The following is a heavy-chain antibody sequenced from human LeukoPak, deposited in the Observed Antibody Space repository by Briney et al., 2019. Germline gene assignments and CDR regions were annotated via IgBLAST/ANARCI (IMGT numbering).Heavy chain of an antibody. CDR1: GVSISSGGYY. V-gene: IGHV4-30-2*01. J-gene: IGHJ4*02. CDR2: IYHSGST. D-gene: IGHD6-13*01. CDR3: AREGTAAAGILGFDY. Sequence: HPSETLSLTCTVSGVSISSGGYYWSWIRQPPGKGLEWIGYIYHSGSTYYNPSLKSRVTISVDRSKNQFSLKLSSVTAADTAVYYCAREGTAAAGILGFDYWGQGTLVTVSS.